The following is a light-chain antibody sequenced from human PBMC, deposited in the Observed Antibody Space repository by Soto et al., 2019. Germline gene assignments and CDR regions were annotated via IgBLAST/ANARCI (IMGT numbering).Light chain of an antibody. CDR2: EVS. Sequence: QSVLTQPPSVSGSPGQSVTISCTGTSSDVGSYNRVSWSQQPPGTAPKLMIYEVSNRPSGVPDRFSGSKSGNTASLTISGLQAEDEADYYCSSYTSSSTDVFGTGTQLTVL. J-gene: IGLJ1*01. V-gene: IGLV2-18*02. CDR3: SSYTSSSTDV. CDR1: SSDVGSYNR.